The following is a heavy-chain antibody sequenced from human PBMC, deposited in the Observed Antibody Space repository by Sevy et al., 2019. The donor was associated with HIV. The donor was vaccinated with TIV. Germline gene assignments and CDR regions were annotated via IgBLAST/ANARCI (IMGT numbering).Heavy chain of an antibody. CDR2: INNDVSVR. J-gene: IGHJ4*02. CDR1: GFSLSAYW. Sequence: GGSLRLSCKCSGFSLSAYWMHWVRQIPGKGLDWVSHINNDVSVRQYADSVKGRFTISRDNVRNTLYLQMESLRAEDAGVYYCARGIGKSGAFWGQGTLVTVSS. V-gene: IGHV3-74*01. CDR3: ARGIGKSGAF. D-gene: IGHD1-26*01.